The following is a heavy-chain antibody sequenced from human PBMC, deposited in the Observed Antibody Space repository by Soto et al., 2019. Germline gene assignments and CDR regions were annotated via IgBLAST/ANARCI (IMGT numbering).Heavy chain of an antibody. CDR3: ANRSCRGGSCYYTIDF. D-gene: IGHD2-15*01. Sequence: SGPTLVNPTQTLTLTCSCSGFSVSTSGEAVGWIRQPPGKALEWLALIYWNDNKYYSPPLKSRLTITKDTSKNQVVLTMTNMDPEETATYYCANRSCRGGSCYYTIDFWGQGTLVTVSS. CDR2: IYWNDNK. CDR1: GFSVSTSGEA. V-gene: IGHV2-5*01. J-gene: IGHJ4*02.